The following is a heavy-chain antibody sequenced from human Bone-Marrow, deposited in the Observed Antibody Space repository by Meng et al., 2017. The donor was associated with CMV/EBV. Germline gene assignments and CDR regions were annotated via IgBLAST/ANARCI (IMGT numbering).Heavy chain of an antibody. Sequence: ASVKVSCKASGYTFTSYDINWVRQATGQGLEWMGWMNPNSGNTGYAQKFQGRVTMTRNTSISTAYRELSSLRSEDTAVYYCARGCGSTSCYIRRYYDFWSGYYSGGYYYYGMDVWGQGTTVTFSS. CDR2: MNPNSGNT. CDR3: ARGCGSTSCYIRRYYDFWSGYYSGGYYYYGMDV. D-gene: IGHD3-3*01. CDR1: GYTFTSYD. V-gene: IGHV1-8*01. J-gene: IGHJ6*02.